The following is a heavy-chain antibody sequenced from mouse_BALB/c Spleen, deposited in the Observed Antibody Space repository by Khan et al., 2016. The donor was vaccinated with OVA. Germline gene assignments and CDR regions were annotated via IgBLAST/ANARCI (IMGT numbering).Heavy chain of an antibody. Sequence: EVELVESGGGLVQPGGSRKLSCAASGFTFSDYGMAWVRQAPGKGPEWVAFISDLAYTIYYADTVTGRFTISREIAKNTLYLEMRSLRSEDTAMYYCARGGGTAPFVYGGLGTLVTVSA. CDR2: ISDLAYTI. J-gene: IGHJ3*01. D-gene: IGHD1-1*02. CDR3: ARGGGTAPFVY. V-gene: IGHV5-15*02. CDR1: GFTFSDYG.